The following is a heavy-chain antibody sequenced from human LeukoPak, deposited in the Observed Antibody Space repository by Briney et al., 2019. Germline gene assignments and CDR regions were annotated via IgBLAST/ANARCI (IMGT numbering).Heavy chain of an antibody. CDR1: GGSVSSYY. CDR3: ARHGTISSESYFDY. V-gene: IGHV4-59*08. Sequence: SETLSLTCSVSGGSVSSYYWSWIRQSPGKGLEWIGYIHNSGRTNYNPSLKSRVTGYVDTSKNQVSLRLSSVTAADTAVYYCARHGTISSESYFDYWGQGALVTVSS. CDR2: IHNSGRT. J-gene: IGHJ4*02. D-gene: IGHD1-14*01.